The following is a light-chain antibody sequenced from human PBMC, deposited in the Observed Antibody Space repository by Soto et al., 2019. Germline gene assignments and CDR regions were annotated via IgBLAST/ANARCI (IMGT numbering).Light chain of an antibody. CDR2: KAS. Sequence: IQMPQSPSTLSASVGARVPITCRASQSISNWLAWYQQKPGKAPNLLIYKASTLESGVPSRFSGSGSGTEFTLTISSLQPDDFATYYCQQYSTYLGFTFGPGTKVDIK. J-gene: IGKJ3*01. V-gene: IGKV1-5*03. CDR3: QQYSTYLGFT. CDR1: QSISNW.